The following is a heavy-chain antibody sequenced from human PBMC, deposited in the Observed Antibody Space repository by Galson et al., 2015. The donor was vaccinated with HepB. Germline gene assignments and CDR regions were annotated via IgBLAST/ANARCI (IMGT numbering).Heavy chain of an antibody. J-gene: IGHJ4*02. V-gene: IGHV3-53*01. CDR2: IYSDGRT. D-gene: IGHD3-22*01. Sequence: SSYYWGWIRQAPGKGLEWVSVIYSDGRTYYADSVKGRFTISRHNSKNTVYLQVNSLRAEDTAVYYCARELRFYDSSGYYWGPIDYWGQGTLVTVSS. CDR3: ARELRFYDSSGYYWGPIDY. CDR1: SSYY.